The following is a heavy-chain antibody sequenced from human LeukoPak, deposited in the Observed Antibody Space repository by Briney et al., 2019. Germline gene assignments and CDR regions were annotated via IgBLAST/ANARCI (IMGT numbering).Heavy chain of an antibody. J-gene: IGHJ4*02. Sequence: GGSLRLSCAASGFTFSIYWMHWVRQAPGKGLVWVSRISSDGTSTSYADSVKGRFTISRDNAKNTLYLQMNSLRAEDTAVYHCTRVHYGDYVDYWGQGTLVTVSS. D-gene: IGHD4-17*01. CDR1: GFTFSIYW. CDR3: TRVHYGDYVDY. V-gene: IGHV3-74*01. CDR2: ISSDGTST.